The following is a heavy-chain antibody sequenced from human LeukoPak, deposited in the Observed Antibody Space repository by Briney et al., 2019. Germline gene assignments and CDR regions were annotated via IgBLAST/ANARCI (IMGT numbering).Heavy chain of an antibody. CDR1: GYTFTSYY. Sequence: ASVTVSFKASGYTFTSYYMHWVRQAPGQGLEWMGIINPSGGSTSYAQKFQGRVTMTRDTSTSTVYMELSSLRSEDTAVYYCARANYDYVWGSYRYNDYWGQGTLVTVSS. CDR3: ARANYDYVWGSYRYNDY. CDR2: INPSGGST. D-gene: IGHD3-16*02. V-gene: IGHV1-46*01. J-gene: IGHJ4*02.